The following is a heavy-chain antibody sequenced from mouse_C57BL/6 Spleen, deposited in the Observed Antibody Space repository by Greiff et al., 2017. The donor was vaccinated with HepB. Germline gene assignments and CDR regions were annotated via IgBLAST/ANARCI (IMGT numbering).Heavy chain of an antibody. J-gene: IGHJ3*01. Sequence: EVQLQQSGPELVKPGASVKIPCKASGYTFTDYNMDWVKQSHGKSLEWIGDINPNNGGTIYNQKFKGKATLTVDKSSSTAYMELRSLTSEDTAVYYCALYYDYDRGFAYWGQGTLVTVSA. D-gene: IGHD2-4*01. V-gene: IGHV1-18*01. CDR1: GYTFTDYN. CDR2: INPNNGGT. CDR3: ALYYDYDRGFAY.